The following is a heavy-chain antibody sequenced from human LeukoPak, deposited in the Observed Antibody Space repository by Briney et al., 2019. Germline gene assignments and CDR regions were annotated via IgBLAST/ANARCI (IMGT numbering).Heavy chain of an antibody. D-gene: IGHD6-13*01. V-gene: IGHV1-69*05. CDR1: GGTFSSYA. CDR2: IIPIFGTA. Sequence: SVKVSCKASGGTFSSYAISWVRQAPGQGLEWMGGIIPIFGTANYAQKLQGRVTMTTDASTSTAYMELRSLRSDDTAVYYCARDPPMRQQLVTYGMDVWGQGTTVTVSS. J-gene: IGHJ6*02. CDR3: ARDPPMRQQLVTYGMDV.